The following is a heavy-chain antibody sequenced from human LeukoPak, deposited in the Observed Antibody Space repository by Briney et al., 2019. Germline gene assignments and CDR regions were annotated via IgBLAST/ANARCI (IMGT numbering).Heavy chain of an antibody. CDR2: ISSSGSTI. V-gene: IGHV3-48*03. CDR3: ARDKELLLFDP. Sequence: WGSLRLSCAASGFTFSSYEMNWVRQVPGKGLEWVSYISSSGSTIYYADSVKGRFTISRDNAKNSLYLQMNSLRAEDTAVYYCARDKELLLFDPWGQGTLVTVSS. J-gene: IGHJ5*02. CDR1: GFTFSSYE. D-gene: IGHD1-26*01.